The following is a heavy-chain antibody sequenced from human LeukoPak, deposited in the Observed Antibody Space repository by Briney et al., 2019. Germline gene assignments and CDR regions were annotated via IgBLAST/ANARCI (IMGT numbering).Heavy chain of an antibody. D-gene: IGHD1-14*01. Sequence: GGSLRLSCAASGFTFDDYAMHWVRQAPGKGLEWVSGITWNSDRKGYVDSVKGRFTISRDNAKNSLYLQMNSLRAEDTAVYYCARDLGISYMDVWGKGTTVTISS. V-gene: IGHV3-9*01. CDR2: ITWNSDRK. CDR1: GFTFDDYA. J-gene: IGHJ6*03. CDR3: ARDLGISYMDV.